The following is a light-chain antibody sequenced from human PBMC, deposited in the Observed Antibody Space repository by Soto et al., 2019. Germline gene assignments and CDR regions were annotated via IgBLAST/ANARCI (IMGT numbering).Light chain of an antibody. J-gene: IGKJ5*01. CDR2: KVS. Sequence: DVVMTQSPLSLPVTLGQPASISCRSNQSLVYSDGNTYLNWFQQRPGQSPRRLIYKVSNRDSGVPDRFSRSGLGTAFTLQISRVEAEDVGVYYCMQGTHTTTFGQGTRLEIK. V-gene: IGKV2-30*01. CDR3: MQGTHTTT. CDR1: QSLVYSDGNTY.